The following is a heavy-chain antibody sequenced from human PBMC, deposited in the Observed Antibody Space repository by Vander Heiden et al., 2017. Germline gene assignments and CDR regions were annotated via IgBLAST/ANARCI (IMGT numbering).Heavy chain of an antibody. CDR1: GYSFTSYW. CDR3: ARTLAYVGPSSGYSYYYYGMDV. CDR2: IYPGDSDT. Sequence: EVQLVQSGAEVKTPGESLKISCKGSGYSFTSYWIGWVGQMPGKGLEWMGIIYPGDSDTRYSPSFQGQVTISADKSISTAYLQWSSLKASDTAMYYCARTLAYVGPSSGYSYYYYGMDVWGQGTTVTVSS. J-gene: IGHJ6*02. V-gene: IGHV5-51*01. D-gene: IGHD3-22*01.